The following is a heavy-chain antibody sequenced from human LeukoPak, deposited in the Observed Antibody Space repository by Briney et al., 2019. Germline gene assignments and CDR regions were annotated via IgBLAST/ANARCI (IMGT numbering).Heavy chain of an antibody. J-gene: IGHJ4*02. V-gene: IGHV3-21*01. CDR1: GFTFSSYS. Sequence: GGSLRLSCAASGFTFSSYSMNWVRQAPGKGLEWVSSISSSSSYIYYADSVKGRFAISRDNSKNTLYLQMNSLRAEDTAVYYCARIAPDYNYYDFLTGYLSHYFFDYWGRGTLVTVSS. D-gene: IGHD3-9*01. CDR2: ISSSSSYI. CDR3: ARIAPDYNYYDFLTGYLSHYFFDY.